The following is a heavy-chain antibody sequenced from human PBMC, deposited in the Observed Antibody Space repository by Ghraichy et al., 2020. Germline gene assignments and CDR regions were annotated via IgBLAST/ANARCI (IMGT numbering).Heavy chain of an antibody. CDR3: ARGGGFYYYDSSGQVDY. CDR2: IFHSGST. Sequence: SETLSLTCTVSGYSISSGYYWGWIRQPPGKGLEWIGSIFHSGSTYSNPSLKSRVTISVDTSKNQFSLKLSSVTAADTAVYYCARGGGFYYYDSSGQVDYWGQGTLVTVSS. J-gene: IGHJ4*02. D-gene: IGHD3-22*01. V-gene: IGHV4-38-2*02. CDR1: GYSISSGYY.